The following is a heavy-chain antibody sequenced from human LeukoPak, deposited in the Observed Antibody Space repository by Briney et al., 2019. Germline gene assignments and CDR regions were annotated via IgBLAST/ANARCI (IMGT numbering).Heavy chain of an antibody. Sequence: GGSLRLSCAASGLNVSNKCMSWVRHAQGKGLEGVLVIYSGISTDYADSVKGRFTISRDNFKNTLFLQMDSLRADDTAVSYCGKGVISSAKYSFGSWGQGTLVTVSS. V-gene: IGHV3-53*01. CDR1: GLNVSNKC. J-gene: IGHJ4*02. D-gene: IGHD2-2*01. CDR2: IYSGIST. CDR3: GKGVISSAKYSFGS.